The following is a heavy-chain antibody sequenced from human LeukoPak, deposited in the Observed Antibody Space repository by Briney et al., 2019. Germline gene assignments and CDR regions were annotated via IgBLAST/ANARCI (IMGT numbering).Heavy chain of an antibody. CDR3: ARRYYYNLGSFSFDF. D-gene: IGHD3-10*01. V-gene: IGHV4-34*01. Sequence: PSETLSLTCAVSGGPFSGYFWSWIRQSSGKGLEWIGEIHNSGTTNYNPSLNSRVTISEDTSKNQFYLNLSSVTAADTAAYYCARRYYYNLGSFSFDFWGQGTLVTVSS. J-gene: IGHJ4*02. CDR2: IHNSGTT. CDR1: GGPFSGYF.